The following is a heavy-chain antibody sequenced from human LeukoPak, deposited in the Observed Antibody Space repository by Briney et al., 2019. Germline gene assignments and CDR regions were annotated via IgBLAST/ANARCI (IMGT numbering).Heavy chain of an antibody. CDR3: ARARYYYGSGSYEY. D-gene: IGHD3-10*01. CDR2: IYSGGST. Sequence: TGGSLRLSCAASGFTVSSNYMSWVRHAPGKGLEWVSVIYSGGSTHYADSVKGRFTISRDNSKNTLYLQMNSLRAEDTAVYYCARARYYYGSGSYEYWGQGTLVTVSS. J-gene: IGHJ4*02. V-gene: IGHV3-53*01. CDR1: GFTVSSNY.